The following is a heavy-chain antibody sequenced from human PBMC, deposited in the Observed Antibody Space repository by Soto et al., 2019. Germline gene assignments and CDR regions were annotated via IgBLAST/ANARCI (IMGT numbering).Heavy chain of an antibody. CDR3: VRVVAIPGYPDH. V-gene: IGHV1-69*12. J-gene: IGHJ4*02. D-gene: IGHD5-12*01. Sequence: QVQLVQSGAEVRQPASSVKVSCKTSGGTFSSYAISWVRQAPGQGLEWMGGIVPIVGTTTYAQKSQGRVTITAAEATSTASMQLSRLRSDDTAVYYCVRVVAIPGYPDHWGQGTLVTVSS. CDR2: IVPIVGTT. CDR1: GGTFSSYA.